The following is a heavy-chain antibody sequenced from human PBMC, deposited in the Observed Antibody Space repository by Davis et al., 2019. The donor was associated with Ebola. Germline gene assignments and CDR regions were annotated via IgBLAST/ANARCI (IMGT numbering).Heavy chain of an antibody. CDR2: IYYSGST. CDR3: GRDGWGSRPRGGEVTYWYFDL. J-gene: IGHJ2*01. CDR1: GGSISSGGYY. Sequence: PSETLSLTCTVSGGSISSGGYYWSWIRQHPGKGLEWIGYIYYSGSTYYNPSLKSRVTISVDTSKNQFSLKLSSVTAADTAVYYCGRDGWGSRPRGGEVTYWYFDLWGRGTLVTVSS. D-gene: IGHD3-16*01. V-gene: IGHV4-31*03.